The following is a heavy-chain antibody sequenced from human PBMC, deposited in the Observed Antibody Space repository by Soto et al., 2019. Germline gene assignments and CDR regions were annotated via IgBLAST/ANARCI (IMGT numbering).Heavy chain of an antibody. CDR2: IRSKANSYAT. Sequence: GGSLRLSCAASGFTFSGSAMHWVRQASGKGLEWVGRIRSKANSYATAYAASVKGRFTISSDDSKNTAYLQMNSLKTEDTAVYYCTRHGDGAPMVVAATDYWGQGTLVTVSS. V-gene: IGHV3-73*01. J-gene: IGHJ4*02. CDR1: GFTFSGSA. D-gene: IGHD2-15*01. CDR3: TRHGDGAPMVVAATDY.